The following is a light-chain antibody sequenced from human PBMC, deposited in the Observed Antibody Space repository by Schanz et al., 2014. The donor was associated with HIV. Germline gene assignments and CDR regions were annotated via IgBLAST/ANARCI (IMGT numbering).Light chain of an antibody. Sequence: SLLAQPPSVSGAPGQRVTISCTGSSSNIGADYDVHWYQLLPGTAPKLLIFDNTNRPSGVPARFSGSKSGSSASLDISGLQAEDEADFFCQSFDSSLNGVVFGGGTKLTVL. J-gene: IGLJ3*02. CDR1: SSNIGADYD. CDR2: DNT. CDR3: QSFDSSLNGVV. V-gene: IGLV1-40*01.